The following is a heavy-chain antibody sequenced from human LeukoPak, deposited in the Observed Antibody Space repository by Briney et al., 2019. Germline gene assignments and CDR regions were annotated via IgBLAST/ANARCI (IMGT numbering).Heavy chain of an antibody. D-gene: IGHD3-22*01. J-gene: IGHJ3*02. V-gene: IGHV4-59*01. Sequence: PSQTLSLTCTVSGGSISSYYWSWIRQPPGKGLEWIGYIYYSGSTNYNPSLKSRVTISVDTSKNQFSLKLSSVTAADTAVYYCARAQNYYDSSGYYSHAFDIWGQGTMVTVSS. CDR2: IYYSGST. CDR3: ARAQNYYDSSGYYSHAFDI. CDR1: GGSISSYY.